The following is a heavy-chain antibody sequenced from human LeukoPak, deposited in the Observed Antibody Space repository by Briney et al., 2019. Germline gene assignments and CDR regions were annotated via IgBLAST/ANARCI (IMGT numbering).Heavy chain of an antibody. Sequence: SQTLSLTCTVSGNSISSGDNYWSWIRQPAGKGLEWIGRIYTSGSTNYNPSLKSRVTISGDTSKNQFSLRLSSVTAADTAVYYCARGPYYYDSSACFDYWGQGTLVTVSS. V-gene: IGHV4-61*02. CDR2: IYTSGST. CDR3: ARGPYYYDSSACFDY. J-gene: IGHJ4*02. D-gene: IGHD3-22*01. CDR1: GNSISSGDNY.